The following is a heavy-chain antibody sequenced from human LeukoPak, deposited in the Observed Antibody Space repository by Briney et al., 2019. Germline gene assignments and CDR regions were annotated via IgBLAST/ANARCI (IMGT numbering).Heavy chain of an antibody. CDR3: TRNTVTVHFDY. J-gene: IGHJ4*02. V-gene: IGHV3-49*03. CDR2: IRSKAFGGTP. Sequence: PGGSLRLSCSASGFTFDDYAVSWFRLAPGKGLEWVGFIRSKAFGGTPEYAASVRGRFTISRDDSKSIAYLQMNSLKTQDTAVYNCTRNTVTVHFDYWSQGTLVTVSS. CDR1: GFTFDDYA. D-gene: IGHD4-17*01.